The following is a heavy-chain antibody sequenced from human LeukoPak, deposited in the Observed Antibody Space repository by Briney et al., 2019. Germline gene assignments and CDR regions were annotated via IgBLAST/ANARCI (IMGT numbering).Heavy chain of an antibody. CDR2: INHSGST. D-gene: IGHD1-1*01. Sequence: SETLSLTCAVYGGSFSGYYWSWIRQPPGKGLEWIGEINHSGSTNYNPSLKSRVTISVDTSKNQFSLKLSSVTAADTVVYYCGGSTGPFDYWGQGTLVTVSS. J-gene: IGHJ4*02. CDR1: GGSFSGYY. V-gene: IGHV4-34*01. CDR3: GGSTGPFDY.